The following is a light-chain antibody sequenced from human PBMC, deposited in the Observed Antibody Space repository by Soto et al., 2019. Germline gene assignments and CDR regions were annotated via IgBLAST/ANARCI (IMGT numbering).Light chain of an antibody. CDR3: QHYNNWPSA. CDR2: GAS. J-gene: IGKJ1*01. V-gene: IGKV3-15*01. Sequence: EIVMPQSPATLSVSPGARATLSCRASPSVNSNLAWYQQTPGQAPRLLIYGASTRATGIPARFSGSGSGTEFTLTISSLQSEEFAVYYGQHYNNWPSAFGQGTNVEIK. CDR1: PSVNSN.